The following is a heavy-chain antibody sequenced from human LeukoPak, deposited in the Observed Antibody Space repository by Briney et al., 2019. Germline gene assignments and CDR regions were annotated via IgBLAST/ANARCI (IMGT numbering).Heavy chain of an antibody. CDR1: GGTFIGYY. CDR2: VYYSGNT. D-gene: IGHD3-3*01. V-gene: IGHV4-39*01. CDR3: ARHVEWPAFPSCLDY. J-gene: IGHJ4*02. Sequence: PPETLSLTCAVYGGTFIGYYWGWIRQPPGKGLEWIGRVYYSGNTYYNPSLNSRVTISVDTSKNQFSLRLSSVAAEDTAVYYCARHVEWPAFPSCLDYWGQGTLVTVSS.